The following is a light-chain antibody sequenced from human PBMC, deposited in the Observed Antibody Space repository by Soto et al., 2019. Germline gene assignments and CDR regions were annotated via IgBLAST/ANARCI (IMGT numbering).Light chain of an antibody. CDR2: DVS. J-gene: IGLJ1*01. V-gene: IGLV2-14*03. CDR3: SSYTSSSLYV. CDR1: SSDVGGYDY. Sequence: QSALTQPASVSGSPGQSITISCTGTSSDVGGYDYVSWYQHHPGKAPKLMIYDVSNRPSGVSNRFSGSKSGNTASLTISGPQAEEGADYYCSSYTSSSLYVFGTGTKLTVL.